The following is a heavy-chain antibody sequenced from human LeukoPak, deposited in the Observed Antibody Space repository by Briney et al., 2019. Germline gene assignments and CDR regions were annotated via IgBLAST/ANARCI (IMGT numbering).Heavy chain of an antibody. D-gene: IGHD5-24*01. CDR2: IYYSGST. Sequence: PSETLSLTCNVSGGSISSHYWSWIRQPPGKGLEYIVNIYYSGSTNYNPSLKSRVAVSIDTSKNQFSLKLSSVTAADTAVYYCARGPGMATIKDWGQGTLVTVSS. CDR1: GGSISSHY. J-gene: IGHJ4*02. CDR3: ARGPGMATIKD. V-gene: IGHV4-59*11.